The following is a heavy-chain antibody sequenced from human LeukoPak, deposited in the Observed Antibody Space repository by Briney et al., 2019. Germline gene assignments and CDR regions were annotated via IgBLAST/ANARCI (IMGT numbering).Heavy chain of an antibody. V-gene: IGHV4-4*07. Sequence: SETLSLTCSVSGDSISDYYWSWIRQPAGKGLEWIGRVYTSGSTNYNPSLRSRVTMSVDTSKNQFSLKLSSVTAADTALYYCAKGLSPYYDILTGYYFQDYWGQGTLVTVSS. CDR1: GDSISDYY. CDR3: AKGLSPYYDILTGYYFQDY. J-gene: IGHJ4*02. CDR2: VYTSGST. D-gene: IGHD3-9*01.